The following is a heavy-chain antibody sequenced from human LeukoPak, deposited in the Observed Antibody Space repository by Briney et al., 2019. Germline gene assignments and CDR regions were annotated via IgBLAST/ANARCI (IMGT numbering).Heavy chain of an antibody. CDR3: ARQNPVAGHRYIDY. J-gene: IGHJ4*02. CDR2: IKQDGSEK. Sequence: GGSLRLSCAASGFTFSSYWMSWVRQAPGKGLEWVANIKQDGSEKYYVDSVKGRFTISRDNAKNSLYLQMNSLRAEDTAVYYCARQNPVAGHRYIDYWGQGTLVTVSS. CDR1: GFTFSSYW. V-gene: IGHV3-7*01. D-gene: IGHD6-19*01.